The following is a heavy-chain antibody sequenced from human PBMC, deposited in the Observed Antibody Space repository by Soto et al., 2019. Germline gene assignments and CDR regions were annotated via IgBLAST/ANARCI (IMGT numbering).Heavy chain of an antibody. V-gene: IGHV4-59*11. CDR2: IHHSGST. D-gene: IGHD2-21*02. CDR1: EGSIRGLY. J-gene: IGHJ6*02. Sequence: EPMSHTCTVFEGSIRGLYWSCLSKKPGKGLEWMGYIHHSGSTNYNPSLKSRVTISIDTSKNQFSLHLTSVTAADTAVYSCAREDDGGDSLDVWGQGTTVPGSS. CDR3: AREDDGGDSLDV.